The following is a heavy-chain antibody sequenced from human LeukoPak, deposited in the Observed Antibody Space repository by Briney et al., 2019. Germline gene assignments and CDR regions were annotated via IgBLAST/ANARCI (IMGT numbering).Heavy chain of an antibody. J-gene: IGHJ4*02. CDR1: GGSFSGYY. Sequence: SETLSLTCAVYGGSFSGYYWSWIRQPPVKGLEWIGEINHSGSTNYNPSLKSRVTISVDTSKNQFSLKLSSVTAADTAVYYCARSDFWSGFYDYWGQGTLVTVSS. D-gene: IGHD3-3*01. V-gene: IGHV4-34*01. CDR3: ARSDFWSGFYDY. CDR2: INHSGST.